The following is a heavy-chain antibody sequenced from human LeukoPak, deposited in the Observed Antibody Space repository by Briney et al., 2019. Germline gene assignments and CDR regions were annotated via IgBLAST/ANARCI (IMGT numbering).Heavy chain of an antibody. CDR3: ARGTMVRGVIILV. V-gene: IGHV4-34*01. CDR2: INHSGST. Sequence: SETLSLTCAVYGGSFSGYYWSWIRQPPGKGLEWIGEINHSGSTNYNPSLKSRVTISVDTSKNQFSLKLSSVTAVDTAVYYCARGTMVRGVIILVWCQGTLVTVSS. CDR1: GGSFSGYY. J-gene: IGHJ4*02. D-gene: IGHD3-10*01.